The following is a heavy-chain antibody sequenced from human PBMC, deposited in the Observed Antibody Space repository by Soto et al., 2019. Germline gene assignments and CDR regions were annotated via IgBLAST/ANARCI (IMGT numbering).Heavy chain of an antibody. CDR1: GFTFDAHA. V-gene: IGHV3-43D*04. D-gene: IGHD2-15*01. CDR2: ISWDGGTA. J-gene: IGHJ5*02. Sequence: EVQLVESGGVAVQPGGSLRLSCAASGFTFDAHAMHWVRQGPGKGLEWVSLISWDGGTAFYADSVKGRFTVSRDNSKNSLYLQMNGLRIEDTALYYCARDAPRYCSSSSCSTGFVPWGQGTLVTVSS. CDR3: ARDAPRYCSSSSCSTGFVP.